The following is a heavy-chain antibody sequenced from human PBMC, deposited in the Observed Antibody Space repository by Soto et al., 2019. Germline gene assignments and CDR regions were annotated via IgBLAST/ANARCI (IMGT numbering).Heavy chain of an antibody. CDR1: GFTFNNYA. CDR2: ISVNGGAT. Sequence: DVQLLESGGGLVQPGGSLRLSCAASGFTFNNYAMNWVRQAPGTGLEWVSTISVNGGATYYAGSVKGRFTSSRDNSKNALYLQINSLRAEDTALYYCAKGQFISTSPYDFDYGGQGTLVTVSS. CDR3: AKGQFISTSPYDFDY. J-gene: IGHJ4*02. V-gene: IGHV3-23*01. D-gene: IGHD3-16*01.